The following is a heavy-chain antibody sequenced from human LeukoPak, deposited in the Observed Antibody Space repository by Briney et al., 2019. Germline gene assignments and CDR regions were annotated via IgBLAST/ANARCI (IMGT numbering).Heavy chain of an antibody. V-gene: IGHV4-4*02. CDR1: GGSISSSKW. Sequence: SETLSLTCAVSGGSISSSKWWSWVRQPPGKGLEWIGEIYHSGSTNYNPSLKSRVTISVDKSTNQFSLKLSSVTAADTAVYYCATVSAFFYDSGSYYTFDYWGQGTLVTVSS. D-gene: IGHD3-10*01. CDR2: IYHSGST. J-gene: IGHJ4*02. CDR3: ATVSAFFYDSGSYYTFDY.